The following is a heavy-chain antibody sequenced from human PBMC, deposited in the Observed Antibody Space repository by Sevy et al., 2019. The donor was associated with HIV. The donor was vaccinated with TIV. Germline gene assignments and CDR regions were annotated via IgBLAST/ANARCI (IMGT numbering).Heavy chain of an antibody. D-gene: IGHD3-10*01. J-gene: IGHJ3*02. Sequence: KQSQTISLTCAISGDSVSSNSAAWNWIRQSPSRGLEWLGRTYYRSKWYNDYAVSVKSRITINPDTSKNQFALQLNSVTPEDTAVYYCARLAAKYYHGSGSAYDAFDIWGQGTMVTVSS. CDR2: TYYRSKWYN. CDR3: ARLAAKYYHGSGSAYDAFDI. V-gene: IGHV6-1*01. CDR1: GDSVSSNSAA.